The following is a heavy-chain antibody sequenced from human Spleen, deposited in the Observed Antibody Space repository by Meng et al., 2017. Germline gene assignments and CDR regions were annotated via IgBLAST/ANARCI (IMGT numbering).Heavy chain of an antibody. CDR3: ARVRIAAAAPWGY. CDR2: INHSGST. Sequence: SETLSLTCAVYSGSFSGHYWSWIRQPPGKGLEWIGEINHSGSTSYKPSLKSRVTISVDTSKKQFSLKVSSVTAADTAVYYCARVRIAAAAPWGYWGQGTLVTVSS. D-gene: IGHD6-13*01. CDR1: SGSFSGHY. V-gene: IGHV4-34*01. J-gene: IGHJ4*02.